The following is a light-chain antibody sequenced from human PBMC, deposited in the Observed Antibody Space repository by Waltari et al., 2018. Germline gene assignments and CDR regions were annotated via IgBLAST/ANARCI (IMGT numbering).Light chain of an antibody. J-gene: IGLJ3*02. V-gene: IGLV1-40*01. Sequence: QQFPWTAPKVFSYATKNRPSGIPERFSASKSGTSASLTSTGLQTEDEADYYYQAYDNNLRAGVFGGGTKVTVL. CDR3: QAYDNNLRAGV. CDR2: ATK.